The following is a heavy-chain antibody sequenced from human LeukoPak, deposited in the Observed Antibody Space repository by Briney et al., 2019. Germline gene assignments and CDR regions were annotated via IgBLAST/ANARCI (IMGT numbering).Heavy chain of an antibody. CDR2: ISYRGGT. V-gene: IGHV4-30-4*01. CDR3: ARVGYYDGSGSYYFDY. Sequence: SETLSLTGTVPSGSMTSSDHYWSWIRQPPGKGLEWIGYISYRGGTYYNPSLKSRVTISADTSKNQFSLSLRSVTVADTAVYYCARVGYYDGSGSYYFDYWGQGTLVTVS. J-gene: IGHJ4*02. CDR1: SGSMTSSDHY. D-gene: IGHD3-10*01.